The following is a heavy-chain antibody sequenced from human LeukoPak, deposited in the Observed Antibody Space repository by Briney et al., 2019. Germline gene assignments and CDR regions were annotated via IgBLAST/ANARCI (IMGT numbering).Heavy chain of an antibody. Sequence: PGGSLRLSCAASGFTFSTYDMSWVRQAPGKGLEWVSGISGSDSSTYYADSVKGRFTISRDNSKNTLYLQMNSPRAEDTAVYYCAKGRYSYGYGGYYFDYWGQGILVTVSS. CDR1: GFTFSTYD. D-gene: IGHD5-18*01. J-gene: IGHJ4*02. V-gene: IGHV3-23*01. CDR3: AKGRYSYGYGGYYFDY. CDR2: ISGSDSST.